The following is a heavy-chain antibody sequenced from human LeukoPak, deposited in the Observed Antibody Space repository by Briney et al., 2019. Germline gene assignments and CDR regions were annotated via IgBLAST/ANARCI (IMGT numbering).Heavy chain of an antibody. CDR2: IYSGGST. D-gene: IGHD4-23*01. J-gene: IGHJ5*02. Sequence: GGSLRLSCAASGFTVSSNYMSWVRQAPGKGLEWVSVIYSGGSTYYADSVKGRFTISRDNSKNTLYLQMSSLRAEDTAVYYRARMFDYGGLRGWFDPWGQGTLVTVSS. CDR3: ARMFDYGGLRGWFDP. CDR1: GFTVSSNY. V-gene: IGHV3-53*01.